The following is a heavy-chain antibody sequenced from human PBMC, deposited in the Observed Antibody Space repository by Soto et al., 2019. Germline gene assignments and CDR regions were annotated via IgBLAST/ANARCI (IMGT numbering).Heavy chain of an antibody. D-gene: IGHD3-9*01. CDR2: ISYDGSNK. V-gene: IGHV3-30*18. CDR1: GFTFSSYG. CDR3: AKVLRYYDILTGHEASGGMDV. Sequence: QVQLVESGGGVVQPGRSLRLSCAASGFTFSSYGMHWVRQAPGKGLEWVAVISYDGSNKYYADSVKGRFTISRDNSKSXLXLXMNSLRAEDPAVYYCAKVLRYYDILTGHEASGGMDVWGQGTTVTVSS. J-gene: IGHJ6*02.